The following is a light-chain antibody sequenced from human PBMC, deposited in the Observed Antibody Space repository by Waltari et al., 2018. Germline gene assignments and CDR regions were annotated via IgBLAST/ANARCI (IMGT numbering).Light chain of an antibody. Sequence: IVLTQSPGTLSLSPGEGATLSCRASQSVSSSYIVWYQQKPGQALRLLIYGASSRATGIPDRFSGSGSVTDFTLTINRLEPEDFAVYYCQQYAYSPFTFGQGTKLEIK. CDR1: QSVSSSY. J-gene: IGKJ2*01. CDR2: GAS. V-gene: IGKV3-20*01. CDR3: QQYAYSPFT.